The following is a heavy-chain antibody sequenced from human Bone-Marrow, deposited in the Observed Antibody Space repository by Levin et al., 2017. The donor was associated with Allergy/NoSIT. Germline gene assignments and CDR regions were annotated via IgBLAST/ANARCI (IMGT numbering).Heavy chain of an antibody. D-gene: IGHD3-10*01. J-gene: IGHJ4*02. V-gene: IGHV3-74*01. Sequence: GGSLRLSCAASGFTFSDYWMNWVRQDPVKGLVWVSRINEEGTGTAYADSVKGRFTISRDNANNTLYLQMTSLRAGDTAVYFCVRVAYDSISGSRFDYWGQGTLVTVFS. CDR1: GFTFSDYW. CDR3: VRVAYDSISGSRFDY. CDR2: INEEGTGT.